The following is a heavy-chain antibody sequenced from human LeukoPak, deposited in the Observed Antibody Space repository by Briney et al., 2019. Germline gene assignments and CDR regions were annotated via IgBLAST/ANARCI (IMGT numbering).Heavy chain of an antibody. V-gene: IGHV1-2*02. CDR1: GYTFSDYY. CDR2: INPNSGAT. J-gene: IGHJ4*02. CDR3: AKDGPADCGGDCYSPDY. Sequence: ASVKVSCKASGYTFSDYYIHWVRQAPGKGLDWMGWINPNSGATNYPQKFQGRITMTRDTSISTAYMVLSRLRSDDTAMYYCAKDGPADCGGDCYSPDYWGQGSLVTVSS. D-gene: IGHD2-21*02.